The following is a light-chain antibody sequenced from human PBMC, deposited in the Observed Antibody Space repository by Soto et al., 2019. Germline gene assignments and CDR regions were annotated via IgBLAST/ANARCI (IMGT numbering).Light chain of an antibody. CDR1: QLFSSN. CDR3: QQYNDWPPWT. V-gene: IGKV3-15*01. Sequence: TQSPAFLSVSPGERATLSCRASQLFSSNLAWYQHKPGQAPRLLIYGVSTRDTGVPDRFSGSASGTEFTLTISSLQSEDFAVYYCQQYNDWPPWTFGQGTKVDI. J-gene: IGKJ1*01. CDR2: GVS.